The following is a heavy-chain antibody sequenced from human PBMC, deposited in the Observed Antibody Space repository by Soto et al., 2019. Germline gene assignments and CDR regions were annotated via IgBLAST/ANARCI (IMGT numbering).Heavy chain of an antibody. CDR3: ARDRNIVATIYNYYGMDV. CDR1: GGTFSSYA. V-gene: IGHV1-69*13. Sequence: SVKVSCKASGGTFSSYAISWVRQAPGQGLEWMGGIIPIFGTVNYAQKFQGRVTITADESTSTAYMELSSLRSEDTAVYYCARDRNIVATIYNYYGMDVWGQGTTVTVSS. D-gene: IGHD5-12*01. CDR2: IIPIFGTV. J-gene: IGHJ6*02.